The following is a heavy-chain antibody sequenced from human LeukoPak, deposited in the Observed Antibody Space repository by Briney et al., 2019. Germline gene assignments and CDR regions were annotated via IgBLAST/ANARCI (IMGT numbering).Heavy chain of an antibody. CDR3: ARGYKAASGKDGDFDL. V-gene: IGHV4-59*12. D-gene: IGHD6-13*01. J-gene: IGHJ3*01. Sequence: PSETLSLTCSVSGGSISSYYGSWIRPPPGKGLECIGYIYYSGSTNYNPSLKSRVTISVDTSKNQFSLRLSSMTAADTALYSCARGYKAASGKDGDFDLWGKGTMVTVSS. CDR1: GGSISSYY. CDR2: IYYSGST.